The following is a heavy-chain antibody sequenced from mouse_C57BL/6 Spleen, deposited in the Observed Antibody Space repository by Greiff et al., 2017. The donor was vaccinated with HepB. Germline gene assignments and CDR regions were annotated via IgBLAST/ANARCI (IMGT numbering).Heavy chain of an antibody. J-gene: IGHJ3*01. CDR1: GYTFTSYW. Sequence: QVQLQQPGAELVKPGASVKLSCKASGYTFTSYWMHWVKQRPGRGLEWIGRIDPNSGGTKYNEKFKSKATLTVEKPSSTAYMQLSSLTSEDSAVYYGARPRTYGSSFAWFAYWGQGTLVTVSA. CDR3: ARPRTYGSSFAWFAY. CDR2: IDPNSGGT. V-gene: IGHV1-72*01. D-gene: IGHD1-1*01.